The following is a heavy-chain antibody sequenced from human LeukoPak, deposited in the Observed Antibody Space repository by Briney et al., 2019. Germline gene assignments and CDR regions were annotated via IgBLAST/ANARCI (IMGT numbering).Heavy chain of an antibody. CDR2: INPISGVT. V-gene: IGHV1-2*02. Sequence: GASVKVSCKASGYTFTGYYMHWVRQAPGQGLEWMGWINPISGVTNFAQNFLGRVSMSRDTSIRTAYLDMYSLTFGDTAVFYCARGGYSGFDPFDYWGQGTLVTVSS. J-gene: IGHJ4*02. CDR1: GYTFTGYY. D-gene: IGHD5-12*01. CDR3: ARGGYSGFDPFDY.